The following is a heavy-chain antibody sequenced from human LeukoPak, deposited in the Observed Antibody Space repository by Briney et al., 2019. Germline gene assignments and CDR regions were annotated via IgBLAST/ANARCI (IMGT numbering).Heavy chain of an antibody. Sequence: PGGSLRLSCAASGFTFSSYAMSWVRQAPGKGLEWVSAISGSGGGTYYADSVKGRLTFSRDNSKNTLYLQMNSLRAGDTAVYYCAKDRGDGYNSFDYWGQGILVTVSS. CDR3: AKDRGDGYNSFDY. CDR2: ISGSGGGT. CDR1: GFTFSSYA. D-gene: IGHD5-12*01. V-gene: IGHV3-23*01. J-gene: IGHJ4*02.